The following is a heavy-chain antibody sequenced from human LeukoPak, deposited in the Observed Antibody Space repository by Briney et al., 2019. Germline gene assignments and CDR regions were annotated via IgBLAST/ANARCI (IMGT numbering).Heavy chain of an antibody. CDR1: RLTFNNYA. CDR2: IYYSGST. D-gene: IGHD3-3*01. V-gene: IGHV4-59*01. Sequence: PGGSLRLSCAASRLTFNNYAMSWVRQAPGKGLEWIGYIYYSGSTNYNPSLKSRVTMSVDTSKNQFSLKLSSVTAADTAVYYCARVDGSARELEYWGQGTLVTVSS. J-gene: IGHJ4*02. CDR3: ARVDGSARELEY.